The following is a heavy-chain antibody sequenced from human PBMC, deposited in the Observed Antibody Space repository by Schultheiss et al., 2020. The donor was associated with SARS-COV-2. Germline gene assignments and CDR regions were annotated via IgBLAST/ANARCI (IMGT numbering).Heavy chain of an antibody. Sequence: GGSLRLSCTASGFTFGDYAMSWFRQAPGKGLEWVSAISGSGGSTYYADSVKGRFTISRDNSKNTLYLQMNSLRAEDTAVYYCARDGEWLGEVGHYGMDVWGQGTTVTVSS. J-gene: IGHJ6*02. V-gene: IGHV3-23*01. D-gene: IGHD3-10*01. CDR1: GFTFGDYA. CDR2: ISGSGGST. CDR3: ARDGEWLGEVGHYGMDV.